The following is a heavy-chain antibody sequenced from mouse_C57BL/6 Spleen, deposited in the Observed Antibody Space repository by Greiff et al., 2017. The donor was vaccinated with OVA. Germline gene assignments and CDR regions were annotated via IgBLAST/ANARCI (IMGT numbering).Heavy chain of an antibody. J-gene: IGHJ2*01. CDR3: ARSDYDYDEGFDY. V-gene: IGHV1-54*01. D-gene: IGHD2-4*01. CDR1: GYAFTNYL. CDR2: INPGSGGT. Sequence: VKLMESGAELVRPGTSVKVSCKASGYAFTNYLIEWVKQRPGQGLEWIGVINPGSGGTNYNEKFKGKATLTADKSSSTAYMQLSSLTSEDSAVYFCARSDYDYDEGFDYWGQGTTLTVSS.